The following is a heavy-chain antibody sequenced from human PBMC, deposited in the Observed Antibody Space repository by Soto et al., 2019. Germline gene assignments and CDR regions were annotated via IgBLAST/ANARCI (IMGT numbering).Heavy chain of an antibody. D-gene: IGHD3-10*01. CDR2: ISGSGGST. Sequence: EVQLLESGGGLVQPGGSLRLSCAASGFTFSSYAMSWVRQAPGKGLEWVSAISGSGGSTYYADSVKGRFTISRDNSKNTLDLQINCLGAEDTAVSYCAKDHYMGVGELVSPCYSCGQGTLVTVSS. V-gene: IGHV3-23*01. J-gene: IGHJ4*02. CDR3: AKDHYMGVGELVSPCYS. CDR1: GFTFSSYA.